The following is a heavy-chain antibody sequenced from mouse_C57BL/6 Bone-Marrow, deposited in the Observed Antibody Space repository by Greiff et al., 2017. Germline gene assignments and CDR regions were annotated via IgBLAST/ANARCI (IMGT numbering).Heavy chain of an antibody. D-gene: IGHD1-2*01. CDR2: ISSGSSPI. CDR1: GFTFSDSG. J-gene: IGHJ4*01. V-gene: IGHV5-17*01. Sequence: EVQLVESGCGLVKPGGSLKLSCAASGFTFSDSGMHWVRQAPEKGLEWFAYISSGSSPIYYADTVKGRFTISRDNAKNTLCLQMTSLRSEDTAMYYRARPELITTAHYAMDYWGQGTSVTVSS. CDR3: ARPELITTAHYAMDY.